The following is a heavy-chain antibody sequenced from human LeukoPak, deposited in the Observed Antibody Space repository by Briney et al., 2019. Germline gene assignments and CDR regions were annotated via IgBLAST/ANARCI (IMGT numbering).Heavy chain of an antibody. CDR1: GGSISSGSYY. Sequence: PSETLSLTCTVSGGSISSGSYYWSWIRQPAGKGLEWIGRIYTSGSTNYNPSLKSRVTISVDTSKNQFSLELSPVTAADTAVYYCAREGGTTVTTLDYYYYYGMDVWGQGTTVTVSS. D-gene: IGHD4-17*01. J-gene: IGHJ6*02. V-gene: IGHV4-61*02. CDR2: IYTSGST. CDR3: AREGGTTVTTLDYYYYYGMDV.